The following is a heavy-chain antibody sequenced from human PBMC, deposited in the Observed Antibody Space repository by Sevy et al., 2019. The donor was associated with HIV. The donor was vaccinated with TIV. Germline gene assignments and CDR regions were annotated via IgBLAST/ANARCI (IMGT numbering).Heavy chain of an antibody. CDR3: ARVMEERDYYYYGMDV. CDR1: GLTFSSYW. CDR2: INGDGSST. Sequence: GGSLRLSCAASGLTFSSYWMHWVRQAPGKGLVWVSRINGDGSSTSYADSVKGRFTISRDNAKNTLYLQMNSLRAEDTAVYYCARVMEERDYYYYGMDVWGQGTTVTVSS. V-gene: IGHV3-74*01. J-gene: IGHJ6*02. D-gene: IGHD3-3*01.